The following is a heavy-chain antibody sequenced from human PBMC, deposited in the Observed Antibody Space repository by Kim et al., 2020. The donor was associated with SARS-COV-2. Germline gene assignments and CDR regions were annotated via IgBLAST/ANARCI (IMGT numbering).Heavy chain of an antibody. CDR1: GFTFSSYS. J-gene: IGHJ4*02. CDR2: ISSSSSYI. V-gene: IGHV3-21*01. CDR3: ARDSLAAAVDY. D-gene: IGHD6-13*01. Sequence: GGSLRLSCAASGFTFSSYSMNWVRQAPGKGLEWVSSISSSSSYIYYADSVKGRFTISRDNAKNSLYLQMNSLGAEDTAVYYCARDSLAAAVDYWGQGTLVTVSS.